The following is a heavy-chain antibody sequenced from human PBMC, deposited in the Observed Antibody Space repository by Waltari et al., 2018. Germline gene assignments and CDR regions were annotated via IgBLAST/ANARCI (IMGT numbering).Heavy chain of an antibody. Sequence: EVQLVESGGGLVKPGGSLRLSCAASGFTLSSYTMNWVRQAPGNGVEGVSSISGTKYYLYHADSGKGRFTTSRDNAKNSLYLQMNSLRAEDTAVYYCARETEEAFDFWGRGTMVTVSS. D-gene: IGHD2-21*02. CDR2: ISGTKYYL. CDR1: GFTLSSYT. J-gene: IGHJ3*01. V-gene: IGHV3-21*01. CDR3: ARETEEAFDF.